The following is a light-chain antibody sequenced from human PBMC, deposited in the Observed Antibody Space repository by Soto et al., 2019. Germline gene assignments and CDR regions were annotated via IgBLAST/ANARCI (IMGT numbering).Light chain of an antibody. J-gene: IGLJ3*02. CDR2: GNS. V-gene: IGLV1-40*01. Sequence: SVLTQPPAVSGAPGQRVTISCTWSRSNIGAGYDVHWYQQLPGTAPKLLIYGNSNRPSGVPDRFSGSKSGTSASLAITGLQAEDEADYYCQSYDSSLSGWLFGGGTKLTVL. CDR1: RSNIGAGYD. CDR3: QSYDSSLSGWL.